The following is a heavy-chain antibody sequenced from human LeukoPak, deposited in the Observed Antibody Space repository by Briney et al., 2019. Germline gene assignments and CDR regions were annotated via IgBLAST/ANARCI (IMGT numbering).Heavy chain of an antibody. V-gene: IGHV3-15*01. CDR3: TTALRSVQSPFNY. CDR1: VFTSTNTW. CDR2: IKSSSDGGTT. Sequence: GGSLRLSCAASVFTSTNTWLTWVRQAPGKGLGWVGRIKSSSDGGTTDYAAPVKGRFTISRDDSKNTLYLQMNSLNTEDTAVCFCTTALRSVQSPFNYWGQGTLVTVSS. D-gene: IGHD5-24*01. J-gene: IGHJ4*02.